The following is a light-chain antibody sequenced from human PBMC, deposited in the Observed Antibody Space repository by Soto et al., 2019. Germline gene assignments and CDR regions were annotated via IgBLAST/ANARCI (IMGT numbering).Light chain of an antibody. J-gene: IGKJ5*01. Sequence: EIVMTQSPATLSVSPGEGSTLACRASQSVSSNFAWYQHKPGQAPXXLXXGASTRATGIPARFSGSVSGTEFTLTISSLQSEEFAVYYCQQYNNCPPGITFGQGTRLEIK. CDR3: QQYNNCPPGIT. V-gene: IGKV3-15*01. CDR1: QSVSSN. CDR2: GAS.